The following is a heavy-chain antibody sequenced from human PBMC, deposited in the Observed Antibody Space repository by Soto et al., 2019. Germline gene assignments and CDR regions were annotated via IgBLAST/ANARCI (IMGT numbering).Heavy chain of an antibody. CDR1: GGTFSSYA. CDR3: AGSAPGGKYFDY. Sequence: ASVKVSCKASGGTFSSYAISWVRQAPGQGLEWMGRIIPILGIANYAQKFEGRVTITADKSTSTAYMELSSLRSEDTAVYYCAGSAPGGKYFDYWGQGTLVTVSS. V-gene: IGHV1-69*04. J-gene: IGHJ4*02. D-gene: IGHD2-15*01. CDR2: IIPILGIA.